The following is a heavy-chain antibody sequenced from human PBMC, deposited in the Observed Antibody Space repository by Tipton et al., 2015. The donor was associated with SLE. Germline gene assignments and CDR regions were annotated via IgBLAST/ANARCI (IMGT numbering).Heavy chain of an antibody. J-gene: IGHJ4*02. CDR1: GASVRSTSYH. CDR2: IYYDGTA. D-gene: IGHD6-19*01. CDR3: ATVRLQRDGWYPWDF. Sequence: LRLSCFVSGASVRSTSYHWGWIRQPPGKGLEGIGNIYYDGTAYSTPSLESRVSISVDTSKNQVSLRLASVTAADTAVYYCATVRLQRDGWYPWDFWGQGTLVTV. V-gene: IGHV4-39*07.